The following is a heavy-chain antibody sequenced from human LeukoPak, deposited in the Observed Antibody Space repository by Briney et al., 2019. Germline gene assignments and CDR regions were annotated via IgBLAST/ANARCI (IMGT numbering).Heavy chain of an antibody. J-gene: IGHJ6*03. V-gene: IGHV4-4*07. D-gene: IGHD2-15*01. CDR2: IYTSGST. CDR3: ARVSQAPAYCSGGSCYSYPLCYYHMDV. CDR1: GGSISSYY. Sequence: PSETLSLTCTVSGGSISSYYWSWIRQPAGKGLEWIGRIYTSGSTNYNPSLKSRVTMSVDTSKNQFSLKLSSVTAADTAVYYCARVSQAPAYCSGGSCYSYPLCYYHMDVWGKGNAVTVSS.